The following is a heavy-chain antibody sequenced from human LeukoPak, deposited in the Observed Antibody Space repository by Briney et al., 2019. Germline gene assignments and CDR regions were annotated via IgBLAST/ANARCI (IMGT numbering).Heavy chain of an antibody. D-gene: IGHD6-13*01. J-gene: IGHJ4*02. CDR3: ARGVGGYSSSWYPGPFDY. CDR1: GYTFTSYG. Sequence: ASVKVSCKASGYTFTSYGISWVRQAPGQGLEWMGWISAYNGNTNYAQKLQGRVTMTTDTSTSTAYMELRSLRSDDTAVYYCARGVGGYSSSWYPGPFDYWGQGTLVTLSS. CDR2: ISAYNGNT. V-gene: IGHV1-18*01.